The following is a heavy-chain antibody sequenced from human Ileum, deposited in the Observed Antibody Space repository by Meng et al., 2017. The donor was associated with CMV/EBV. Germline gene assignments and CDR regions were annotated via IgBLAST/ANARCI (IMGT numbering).Heavy chain of an antibody. J-gene: IGHJ4*02. CDR2: VSLGGNMT. CDR1: GFTFSSYW. D-gene: IGHD3-3*01. CDR3: ARERFWSGYSFDN. V-gene: IGHV3-74*01. Sequence: GGSLRLSCAGSGFTFSSYWMHWVRQAPGKGPVWVSRVSLGGNMTDYAESVRGRFTISRDNARNTLYLQMNSLRAEDTAVYYCARERFWSGYSFDNWGQGTLVTVPQ.